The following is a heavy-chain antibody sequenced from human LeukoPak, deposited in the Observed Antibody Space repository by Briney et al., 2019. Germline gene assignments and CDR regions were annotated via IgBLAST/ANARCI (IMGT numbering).Heavy chain of an antibody. D-gene: IGHD3-10*01. J-gene: IGHJ5*02. CDR2: IYTSGST. Sequence: SETLSLTCTVSGGSISSYYWSWIRQPAGKGLEWIGRIYTSGSTNYNPSLKSRVTMSVDTSKNQFSLKLSSVTAADTAVYYCAGGDYYGSENWFDPWGQGTLVTVSS. CDR1: GGSISSYY. V-gene: IGHV4-4*07. CDR3: AGGDYYGSENWFDP.